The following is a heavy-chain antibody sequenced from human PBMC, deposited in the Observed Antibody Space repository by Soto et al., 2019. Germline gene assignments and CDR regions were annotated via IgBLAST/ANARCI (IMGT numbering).Heavy chain of an antibody. J-gene: IGHJ3*01. Sequence: GGSLRLSCAATGFTFNKYFMTWIRQAPGKGPEWIATTSDSDGRTWYEETVKGRFTISRDNSKNTLYLQMNSLRVEDTALYYCVKAFLEVGGGESFDVWGQGTMVTVSS. CDR2: TSDSDGRT. D-gene: IGHD3-16*01. CDR3: VKAFLEVGGGESFDV. CDR1: GFTFNKYF. V-gene: IGHV3-23*01.